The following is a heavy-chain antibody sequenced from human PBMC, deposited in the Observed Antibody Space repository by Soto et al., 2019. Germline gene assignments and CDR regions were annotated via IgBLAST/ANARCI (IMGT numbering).Heavy chain of an antibody. CDR1: GYTFTGYY. CDR3: ARDPTEIASLSMAFEYYYYGMDV. V-gene: IGHV1-2*04. D-gene: IGHD1-26*01. J-gene: IGHJ6*02. Sequence: ASVKVSCKASGYTFTGYYMHWVRQAPGQGLEWMGWINPNSGGTNYAQKFQGWVTITRDTSASTAYMELSSLRSEDTAVYYCARDPTEIASLSMAFEYYYYGMDVWGQGTTVTVSS. CDR2: INPNSGGT.